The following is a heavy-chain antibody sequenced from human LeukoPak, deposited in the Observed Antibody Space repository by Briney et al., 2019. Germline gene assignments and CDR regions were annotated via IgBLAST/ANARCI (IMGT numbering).Heavy chain of an antibody. CDR3: ARGITMVRGVIPIYYYYYMDV. CDR2: IIPIFGTA. D-gene: IGHD3-10*01. Sequence: SVKVSCKASGGTFSSYAISWVRQAPGQGLEWMGGIIPIFGTANYAQKFQGRVTITADKSTSTAYMELSSLRSEDTAVYYCARGITMVRGVIPIYYYYYMDVWGKGTTVTVSS. CDR1: GGTFSSYA. J-gene: IGHJ6*03. V-gene: IGHV1-69*06.